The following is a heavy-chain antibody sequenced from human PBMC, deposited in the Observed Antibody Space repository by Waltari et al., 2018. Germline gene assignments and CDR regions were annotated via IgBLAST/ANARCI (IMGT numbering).Heavy chain of an antibody. D-gene: IGHD3-16*01. CDR1: GFTFSIYG. CDR2: ISSSSSPI. V-gene: IGHV3-48*02. Sequence: EVQLVESGGALVQPGGSLRLSCAASGFTFSIYGMNWVRQAPGRGLELVSHISSSSSPIFYGDSVKGRFTISRDNAKKSLYLEMNSLRDEDTAVYYCVRGTMDVWGKGTTVTVSS. CDR3: VRGTMDV. J-gene: IGHJ6*03.